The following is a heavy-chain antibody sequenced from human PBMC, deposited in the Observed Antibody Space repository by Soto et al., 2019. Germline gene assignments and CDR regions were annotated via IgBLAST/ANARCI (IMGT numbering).Heavy chain of an antibody. CDR1: GGSISSSSYY. CDR2: IYYSRSS. V-gene: IGHV4-39*01. CDR3: AKSVLVTAPPIVRCYYFYVLDV. J-gene: IGHJ6*02. Sequence: SETLSLTCTVSGGSISSSSYYWVWLRQPPGKGREGFGSIYYSRSSYYNPSLQSRVTISVSTSKNQFSLKLSSATAAATAVYYCAKSVLVTAPPIVRCYYFYVLDVWGQGTTVTVSS. D-gene: IGHD2-21*02.